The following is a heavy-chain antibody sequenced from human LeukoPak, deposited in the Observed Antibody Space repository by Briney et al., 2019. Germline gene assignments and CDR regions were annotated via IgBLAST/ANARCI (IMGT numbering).Heavy chain of an antibody. CDR2: ISTSGSDT. V-gene: IGHV3-11*06. D-gene: IGHD6-13*01. J-gene: IGHJ4*02. CDR3: ARVGLIAAAGTPDY. CDR1: GFTFSDYY. Sequence: PGGSLRLSCAASGFTFSDYYMSWIRQAPGKGLEWVSYISTSGSDTYYADSVKGRFATSRDNAKSSLYLQMNSLRAEDTAVYYCARVGLIAAAGTPDYWGQGTLVTVSS.